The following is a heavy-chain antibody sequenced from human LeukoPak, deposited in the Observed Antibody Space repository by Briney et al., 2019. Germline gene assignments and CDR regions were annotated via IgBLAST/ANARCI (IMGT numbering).Heavy chain of an antibody. CDR1: GFTFSSYG. J-gene: IGHJ3*02. CDR3: ARSPMVRGVTTAFDI. D-gene: IGHD3-10*01. V-gene: IGHV3-33*01. CDR2: IWHDGSNK. Sequence: GGSLRLSCAASGFTFSSYGMHWVRQAPGKGLEWVAVIWHDGSNKYYADSVKGRFTISRDNPKNTLYLQMNSLRAEDTAVYYYARSPMVRGVTTAFDIWGQGTMVIVSS.